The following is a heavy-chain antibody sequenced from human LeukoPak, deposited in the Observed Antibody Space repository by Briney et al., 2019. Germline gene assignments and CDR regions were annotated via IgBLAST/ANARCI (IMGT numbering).Heavy chain of an antibody. CDR1: GFTFSSYG. J-gene: IGHJ4*02. CDR3: AKGMVAGTCYFDY. CDR2: ISYDGSNK. V-gene: IGHV3-30*18. D-gene: IGHD6-19*01. Sequence: PGGSLRLSCAASGFTFSSYGMHWVRQAPGKGLEWVAVISYDGSNKYYADSVKGRFTISRDNSKNTLYLQLNSLRAEDTAVYYCAKGMVAGTCYFDYWGQGTLVTVSS.